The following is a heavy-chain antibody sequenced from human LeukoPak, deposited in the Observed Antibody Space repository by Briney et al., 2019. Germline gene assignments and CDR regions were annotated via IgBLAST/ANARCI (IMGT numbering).Heavy chain of an antibody. D-gene: IGHD3-10*01. J-gene: IGHJ5*02. CDR1: GGSLSSGGYY. Sequence: SETLSLTCTVSGGSLSSGGYYWSWIRQPPGKGLEWIGYIYHSGSTYYNPSLKSRVTISVDTSKNQFSLKLSSVTAADTAVYYCARVKDDARSYYYGSGSYYWFDPWGQGTLVTVSS. V-gene: IGHV4-30-2*01. CDR3: ARVKDDARSYYYGSGSYYWFDP. CDR2: IYHSGST.